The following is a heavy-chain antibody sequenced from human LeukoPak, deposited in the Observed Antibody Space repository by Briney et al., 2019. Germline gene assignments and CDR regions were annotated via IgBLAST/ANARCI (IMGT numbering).Heavy chain of an antibody. CDR3: ARDVRRRTTVTWEYFDY. D-gene: IGHD4-17*01. CDR1: GYTFTSYG. CDR2: ISAYNGNT. Sequence: ASVKVSCKASGYTFTSYGISWVRQAPGQGLEWMGWISAYNGNTNYAQKLQGRVTMTTDTFTSTAYMELRSLRSDDTAVYYCARDVRRRTTVTWEYFDYWGQGTLVTVSS. J-gene: IGHJ4*02. V-gene: IGHV1-18*01.